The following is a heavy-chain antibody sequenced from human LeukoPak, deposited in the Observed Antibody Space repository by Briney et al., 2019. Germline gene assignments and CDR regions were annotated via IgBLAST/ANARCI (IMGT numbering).Heavy chain of an antibody. CDR3: AKSGGVDSV. Sequence: GGSLRLSCAASGFTFSSYDMHWVRQAPGKGLEWVTFIRYDGSDKYYKDSVKGRFTISRDNSNNTLYLQMNSLRTEDTAVYYCAKSGGVDSVWGQGTLVTVSS. V-gene: IGHV3-30*02. J-gene: IGHJ4*02. D-gene: IGHD2-21*02. CDR1: GFTFSSYD. CDR2: IRYDGSDK.